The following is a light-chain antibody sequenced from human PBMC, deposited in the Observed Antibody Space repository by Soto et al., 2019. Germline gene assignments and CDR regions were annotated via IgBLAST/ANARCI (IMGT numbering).Light chain of an antibody. V-gene: IGKV1-39*01. Sequence: DIQMTQSPSSLSASVGDRVTITCRASQSISSYLNWYQQKPGTAPKLLIYAASSLQSGVPSRFSGSGSGTDFTLTISSLQPEDFATYDCQHSYSTPLTFGGGTKVEIK. J-gene: IGKJ4*01. CDR2: AAS. CDR3: QHSYSTPLT. CDR1: QSISSY.